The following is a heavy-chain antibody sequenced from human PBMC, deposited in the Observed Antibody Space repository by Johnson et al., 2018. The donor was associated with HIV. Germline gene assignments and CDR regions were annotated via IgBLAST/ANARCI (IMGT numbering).Heavy chain of an antibody. J-gene: IGHJ3*02. CDR3: ATGNYYGSGSYAGYSAAFDI. CDR2: IGSAGDT. Sequence: VQLVESGGGLVQPGGSLRLSCAASGFTFSSYDMHWVRQATGKGLEWVSAIGSAGDTYYPGSVTGRFTISRENAKNSLYLQMNSLRAGDPDLYYCATGNYYGSGSYAGYSAAFDIWGQGTMVTVSS. CDR1: GFTFSSYD. V-gene: IGHV3-13*01. D-gene: IGHD3-10*01.